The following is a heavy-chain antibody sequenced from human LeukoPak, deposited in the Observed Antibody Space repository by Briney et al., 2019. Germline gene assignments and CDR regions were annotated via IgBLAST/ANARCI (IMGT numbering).Heavy chain of an antibody. CDR2: ITDSSDYT. D-gene: IGHD6-19*01. Sequence: PGGSLRLSCTAPGFSFSTYGMGWVRQAPGAGLEWVAAITDSSDYTYFADSMKGRFTISRDDSKNMLYLQMSSLRADDTAVYYCAKDARRTNGWYYFDYWGQGALVTVSS. J-gene: IGHJ4*02. V-gene: IGHV3-23*01. CDR1: GFSFSTYG. CDR3: AKDARRTNGWYYFDY.